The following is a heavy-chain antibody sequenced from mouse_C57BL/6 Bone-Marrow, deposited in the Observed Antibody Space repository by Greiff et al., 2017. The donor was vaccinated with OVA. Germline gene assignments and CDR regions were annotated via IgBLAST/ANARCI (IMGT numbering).Heavy chain of an antibody. CDR1: GFSLTSYG. CDR3: AKQGRVVGDYVGVYYAMDY. V-gene: IGHV2-3*01. D-gene: IGHD2-13*01. CDR2: IWGDGST. Sequence: VQLQQSGPGLVAPSQSLSITCTVSGFSLTSYGVSWVRQPPGKGLEWLGVIWGDGSTNYHSALISRLSISKDNSKSQVFLKLNSLQTDDTATYYCAKQGRVVGDYVGVYYAMDYWGQGTSVTVSS. J-gene: IGHJ4*01.